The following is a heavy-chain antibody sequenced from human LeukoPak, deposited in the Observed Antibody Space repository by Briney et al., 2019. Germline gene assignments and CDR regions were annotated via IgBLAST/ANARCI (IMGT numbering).Heavy chain of an antibody. V-gene: IGHV4-34*01. J-gene: IGHJ4*02. D-gene: IGHD1-26*01. CDR3: ARVGATVKSSPTDY. CDR2: INHSGST. Sequence: SETLSLTCAVYGGSFSGYYWSWIRQPPGKGLEWIGEINHSGSTNYNPSLKSRVTISVDTSKNQFSLKLSSVTAADTAVYYCARVGATVKSSPTDYWGQGTLVTVSS. CDR1: GGSFSGYY.